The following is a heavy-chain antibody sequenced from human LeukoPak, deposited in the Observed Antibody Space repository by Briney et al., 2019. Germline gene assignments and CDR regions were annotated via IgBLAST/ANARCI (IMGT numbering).Heavy chain of an antibody. CDR2: IYYTGST. Sequence: SETLSLTCTVSGGSISSYYWSWIRQPPGKGLEWIGNIYYTGSTSYNPSLKSRVTMSVDTSKNQFSLKLTSVTGADTAVYYCARRNYGSGRSDCWGQGTLVTVSS. D-gene: IGHD3-10*01. V-gene: IGHV4-59*04. J-gene: IGHJ4*02. CDR1: GGSISSYY. CDR3: ARRNYGSGRSDC.